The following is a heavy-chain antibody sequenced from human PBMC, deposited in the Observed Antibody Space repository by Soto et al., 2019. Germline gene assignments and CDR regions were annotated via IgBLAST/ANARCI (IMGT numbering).Heavy chain of an antibody. CDR2: IYNTVST. D-gene: IGHD6-19*01. Sequence: PSETLSLTCIVSSFSIDSRSYWGWIRQPPGKGLEWIASIYNTVSTHYNPSLKSRATISVDTSHNQFSLRLSSVTAADTAIYYCARNTSGRYFDYWGPGTLVTVSS. J-gene: IGHJ4*02. CDR1: SFSIDSRSY. V-gene: IGHV4-38-2*02. CDR3: ARNTSGRYFDY.